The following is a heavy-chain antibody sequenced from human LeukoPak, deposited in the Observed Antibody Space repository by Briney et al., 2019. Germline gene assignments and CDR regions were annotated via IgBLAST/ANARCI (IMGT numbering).Heavy chain of an antibody. CDR2: ISGSGGST. D-gene: IGHD2-15*01. V-gene: IGHV3-23*01. Sequence: GGTLRLSCAASGFTFSSYGMSWVRQAPGKGLEWVSAISGSGGSTYYADSVKGRFTISRDNSKNTLYLQMNSLRAEDTAVYYCASTHCSGGSCYYYYYMDVWGKGTTVTISS. J-gene: IGHJ6*03. CDR1: GFTFSSYG. CDR3: ASTHCSGGSCYYYYYMDV.